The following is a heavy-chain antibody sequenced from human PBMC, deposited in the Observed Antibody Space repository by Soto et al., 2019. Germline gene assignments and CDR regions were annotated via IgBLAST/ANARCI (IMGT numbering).Heavy chain of an antibody. CDR2: MNPNTGNT. Sequence: QEQLVQSGAEVKKPGASVKVSCKTSGYTFSTYDINWVRQAPGQGLEWMGWMNPNTGNTGYAQKCRGRVTLARNTSISTANMELMRLKTEDTDVYFCARRKERSGPNYFDYWGQGTLVTVSS. CDR1: GYTFSTYD. V-gene: IGHV1-8*01. D-gene: IGHD6-25*01. J-gene: IGHJ4*02. CDR3: ARRKERSGPNYFDY.